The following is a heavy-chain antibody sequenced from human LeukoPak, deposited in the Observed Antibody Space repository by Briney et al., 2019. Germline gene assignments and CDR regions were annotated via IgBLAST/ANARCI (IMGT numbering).Heavy chain of an antibody. CDR1: GYTFTAYY. CDR2: INPNNGGT. J-gene: IGHJ4*02. CDR3: ARDRRAGRSQVDY. Sequence: ASVKVSCKTSGYTFTAYYLHWVRQAPGQGLEWMGWINPNNGGTNFAQKFQGRVTMTRDTSISTAYMELSRLRSDDTAVYYCARDRRAGRSQVDYWGQGTLVTVSS. V-gene: IGHV1-2*02. D-gene: IGHD6-13*01.